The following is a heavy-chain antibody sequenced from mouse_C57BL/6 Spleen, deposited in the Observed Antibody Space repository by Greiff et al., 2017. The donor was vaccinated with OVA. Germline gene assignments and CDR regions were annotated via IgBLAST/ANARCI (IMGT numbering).Heavy chain of an antibody. J-gene: IGHJ4*01. CDR2: ISSGSSTI. CDR3: ANDSEDAMDY. V-gene: IGHV5-17*01. D-gene: IGHD2-12*01. Sequence: EVQLQESGGGLVKPGGSLKLSCAASGFTFSDYGMHWVRQAPEKGLEWVAYISSGSSTIYYADTVKGRFTISRDNAKNTLFLQMTSLRSEDTAMYYCANDSEDAMDYWGQGTSVTVSS. CDR1: GFTFSDYG.